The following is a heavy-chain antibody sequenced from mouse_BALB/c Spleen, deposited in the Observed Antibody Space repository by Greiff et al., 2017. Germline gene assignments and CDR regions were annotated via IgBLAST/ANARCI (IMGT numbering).Heavy chain of an antibody. CDR1: GFAFSSYD. V-gene: IGHV5-12-1*01. D-gene: IGHD4-1*01. Sequence: EVKLVESGGGLVKPGGSLKLSCAASGFAFSSYDMSWVRQTPEKRLEWVAYISSGGGSTYYPDTVKGRFTISRDNAKNTLYLQMSSLKSEDTAMYYCARHPGYFDYWGQGTTLTVSS. J-gene: IGHJ2*01. CDR2: ISSGGGST. CDR3: ARHPGYFDY.